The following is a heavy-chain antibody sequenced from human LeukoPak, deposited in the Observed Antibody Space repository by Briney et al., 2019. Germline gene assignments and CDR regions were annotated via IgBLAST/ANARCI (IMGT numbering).Heavy chain of an antibody. D-gene: IGHD6-19*01. J-gene: IGHJ2*01. CDR1: GGSISSYY. CDR2: IYYSGST. CDR3: AREAVAGASFDL. Sequence: SETLSLTCTVSGGSISSYYWSWIRQPPGKGLEWIGYIYYSGSTNYNPSLKSRVTISVDTSKNQFSLKLSSVTAADTAVYYCAREAVAGASFDLWGRGALVTVSS. V-gene: IGHV4-59*08.